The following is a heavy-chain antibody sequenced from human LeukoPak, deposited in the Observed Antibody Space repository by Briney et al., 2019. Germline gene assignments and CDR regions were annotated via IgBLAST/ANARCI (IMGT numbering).Heavy chain of an antibody. D-gene: IGHD1-26*01. CDR3: ARHATRWLVGATTVGY. V-gene: IGHV4-39*01. CDR1: GGSISSSSYY. J-gene: IGHJ4*02. CDR2: IYYSGST. Sequence: PSETLSLTCTVSGGSISSSSYYWGWIRQPPGKGLEWIGSIYYSGSTYYNPSLKSRVTISVDTSKNQFSLKLSSVTAADTAVYYCARHATRWLVGATTVGYWGQGTLVTVSS.